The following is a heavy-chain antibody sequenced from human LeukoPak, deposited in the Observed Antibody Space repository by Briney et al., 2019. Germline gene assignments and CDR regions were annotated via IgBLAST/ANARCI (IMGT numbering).Heavy chain of an antibody. Sequence: LPGGSLRLSYAASGFTFSNYAMSWVRQAPGKGLEWVSAISGSGGSTYYADSVKGRFTISRDNSKNTLYLQMNSLRAEDTAVYYCATRGGYFDYWGQGTLVTVSS. CDR1: GFTFSNYA. CDR3: ATRGGYFDY. CDR2: ISGSGGST. V-gene: IGHV3-23*01. J-gene: IGHJ4*02. D-gene: IGHD3-10*01.